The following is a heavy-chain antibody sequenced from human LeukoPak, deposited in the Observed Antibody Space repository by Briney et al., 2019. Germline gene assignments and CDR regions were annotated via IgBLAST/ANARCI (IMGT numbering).Heavy chain of an antibody. Sequence: GGSLRLSCAASGFTFGNYYMAWIRQAPGKGLEWVSYISSSTITVYYADSLKGRFSISRDNDKNSLYLQMNSLRAEDTAVYYCARANNWNYPYYFDYWGQGVLVTVSS. CDR1: GFTFGNYY. J-gene: IGHJ4*02. D-gene: IGHD1-7*01. CDR3: ARANNWNYPYYFDY. CDR2: ISSSTITV. V-gene: IGHV3-11*01.